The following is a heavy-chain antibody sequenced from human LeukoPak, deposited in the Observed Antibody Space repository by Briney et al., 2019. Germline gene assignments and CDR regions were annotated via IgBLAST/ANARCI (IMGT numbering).Heavy chain of an antibody. CDR2: IKQDGSEK. Sequence: GGSLRLSCAASGFIFSSYWMTWVRQAPGKGLEWVANIKQDGSEKYYVDSVKGRFTIPRDNAKNSLYLQMNSLRAEDTAVYYCARGGGLDIWGQGTMVTVSS. CDR1: GFIFSSYW. CDR3: ARGGGLDI. V-gene: IGHV3-7*05. J-gene: IGHJ3*02.